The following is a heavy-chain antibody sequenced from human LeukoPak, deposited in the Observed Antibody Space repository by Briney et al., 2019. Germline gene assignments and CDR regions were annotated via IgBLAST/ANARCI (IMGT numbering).Heavy chain of an antibody. J-gene: IGHJ4*02. CDR3: ARSERVGATASFDS. V-gene: IGHV5-51*01. CDR1: GYIFTSYW. D-gene: IGHD1-26*01. Sequence: GESLKISCKGSGYIFTSYWIAWVRQMPGKGLEWMGIIAPFDSDTRCSPSFQGQVIISSDKSISTAYLQWSSLQASDTAMYFCARSERVGATASFDSWGQGTLVAVSS. CDR2: IAPFDSDT.